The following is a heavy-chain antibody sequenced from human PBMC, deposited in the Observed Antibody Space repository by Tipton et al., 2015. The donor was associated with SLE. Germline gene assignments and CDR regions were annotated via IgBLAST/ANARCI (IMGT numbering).Heavy chain of an antibody. CDR2: ISGSGGST. CDR1: GSTFSTYA. Sequence: SLRLSCVASGSTFSTYAMTWVRQAPGKGLEWVSAISGSGGSTYYADSVKGRFTISRDNSKNTLYLQMNSLRAEDTALYYCAREGEAARQGTYFDLWGRGTLVTVSS. D-gene: IGHD6-6*01. CDR3: AREGEAARQGTYFDL. J-gene: IGHJ2*01. V-gene: IGHV3-23*01.